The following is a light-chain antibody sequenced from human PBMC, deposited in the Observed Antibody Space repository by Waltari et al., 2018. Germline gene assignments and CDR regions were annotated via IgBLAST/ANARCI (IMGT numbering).Light chain of an antibody. V-gene: IGKV3-11*01. CDR1: QSVSSY. CDR3: QHRIDWPHT. CDR2: DAS. Sequence: EIVLTQSPATLSLSPGERATLSCRASQSVSSYLAWYQQQPVQAPRLLIYDASNRATGIPARFSGSGSGTDFTLTISSLEPEDFAVYYCQHRIDWPHTFGQGTKLEIK. J-gene: IGKJ2*01.